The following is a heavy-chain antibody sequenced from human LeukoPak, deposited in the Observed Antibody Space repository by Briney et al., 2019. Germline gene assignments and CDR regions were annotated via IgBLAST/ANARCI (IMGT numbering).Heavy chain of an antibody. V-gene: IGHV4-59*02. D-gene: IGHD2-15*01. CDR1: GGSVSGYY. J-gene: IGHJ4*02. CDR2: VYYRGST. Sequence: SETLSLTCVVSGGSVSGYYWGWIRQPPGRGLEWIGYVYYRGSTNYNPSFKSRITISVDTSRNQFSLQLSSVTAADTAVYYCARIHRYCSGGACYVLDNWGQGTLVAVSS. CDR3: ARIHRYCSGGACYVLDN.